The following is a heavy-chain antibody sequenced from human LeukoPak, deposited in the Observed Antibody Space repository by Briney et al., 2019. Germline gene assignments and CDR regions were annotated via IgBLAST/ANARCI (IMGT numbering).Heavy chain of an antibody. J-gene: IGHJ5*02. Sequence: GGSLRLSCAASGFTFTSYWMNWVRQAPGKGLEWVASIKQDGSEKAYVDSVKGRFTISRDNPKNSLDLQMNSLRAEDTAVYYCARDANWARDHWGQGALSPSPQ. CDR3: ARDANWARDH. CDR1: GFTFTSYW. V-gene: IGHV3-7*01. CDR2: IKQDGSEK. D-gene: IGHD7-27*01.